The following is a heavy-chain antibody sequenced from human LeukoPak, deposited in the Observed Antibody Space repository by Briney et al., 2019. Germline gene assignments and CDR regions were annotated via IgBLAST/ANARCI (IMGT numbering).Heavy chain of an antibody. V-gene: IGHV1-24*01. CDR3: ARRGVTMVRGVIRDYYYGMDV. CDR1: GYTLTELS. J-gene: IGHJ6*02. CDR2: FDPEDGET. Sequence: ASVKVSCKVSGYTLTELSMHWVRQAPGKGLEWMGGFDPEDGETIYAQKFQGRVTMTRNTSIRTAYMELSSLRSEDTAVYYCARRGVTMVRGVIRDYYYGMDVWGQGTTVTVSS. D-gene: IGHD3-10*01.